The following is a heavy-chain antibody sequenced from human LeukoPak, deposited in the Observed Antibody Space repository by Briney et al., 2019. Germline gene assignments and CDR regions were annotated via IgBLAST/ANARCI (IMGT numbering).Heavy chain of an antibody. CDR3: ARGIISSGWYDYFDD. Sequence: GGSLRLSCAASGFAVSSNYMNWVRQAPGKGLEWVSIIYSDGNTYYADSVEGRFTISRDNSKNTLYLQMNSLRAEDTAVYYCARGIISSGWYDYFDDWGQGTLVTVSS. D-gene: IGHD6-19*01. V-gene: IGHV3-53*01. CDR1: GFAVSSNY. CDR2: IYSDGNT. J-gene: IGHJ4*02.